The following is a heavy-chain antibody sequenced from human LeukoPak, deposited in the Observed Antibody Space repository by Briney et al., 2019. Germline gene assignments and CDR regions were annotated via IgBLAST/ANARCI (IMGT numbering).Heavy chain of an antibody. D-gene: IGHD4-17*01. V-gene: IGHV3-23*01. CDR3: ARDPNGDYIGAFEF. CDR2: ITSCGAP. CDR1: GFTFSNYA. J-gene: IGHJ3*01. Sequence: GGSLRLSCTASGFTFSNYAVMWVRQAPGQGLEWVSAITSCGAPKYADSVKGRFTISRDNSKNTLYLQMNSLRVEDTAQYFCARDPNGDYIGAFEFWGQGTGVTVSS.